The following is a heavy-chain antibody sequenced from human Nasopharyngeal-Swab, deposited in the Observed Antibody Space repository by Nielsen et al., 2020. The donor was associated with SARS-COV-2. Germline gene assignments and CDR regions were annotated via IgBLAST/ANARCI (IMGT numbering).Heavy chain of an antibody. Sequence: GSLRLSCAVYGGSFSGYYWSWIRQPPGKGLEWIGEINHRGSTNYNPSLKSRVTISIDTSKNQFSLKLSSVTAADTAVYYCARVGRFLEWLLSTNYYYYMDVWGKGTTVTVSS. CDR1: GGSFSGYY. J-gene: IGHJ6*03. D-gene: IGHD3-3*01. V-gene: IGHV4-34*01. CDR3: ARVGRFLEWLLSTNYYYYMDV. CDR2: INHRGST.